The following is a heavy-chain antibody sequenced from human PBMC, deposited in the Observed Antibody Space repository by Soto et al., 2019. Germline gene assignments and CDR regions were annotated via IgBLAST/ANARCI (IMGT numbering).Heavy chain of an antibody. CDR1: GGSINNYY. CDR2: IYYSGST. J-gene: IGHJ4*02. D-gene: IGHD6-13*01. Sequence: SETLSLTCTVSGGSINNYYWSWIRQPPGKGLEWIGYIYYSGSTNYNPSLKSRVTISVGTSKNQFSLKLSSVTAADTAVYYCASNPGYSSSEFDEWGQRTLVTVSS. CDR3: ASNPGYSSSEFDE. V-gene: IGHV4-59*01.